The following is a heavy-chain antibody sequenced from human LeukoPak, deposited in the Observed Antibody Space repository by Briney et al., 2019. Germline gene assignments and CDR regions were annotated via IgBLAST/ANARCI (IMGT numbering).Heavy chain of an antibody. J-gene: IGHJ2*01. CDR1: GYTFTNYG. D-gene: IGHD6-25*01. CDR3: ARDGRPRPWYFDL. V-gene: IGHV1-18*01. Sequence: ASVKVSCKASGYTFTNYGISWVRQAPGQGLKWMGWITAYNGNTDYTQKLQGRVTMTTDTSTSTAYMELRSLRSDDTAVYYCARDGRPRPWYFDLWGRGTLVTVSS. CDR2: ITAYNGNT.